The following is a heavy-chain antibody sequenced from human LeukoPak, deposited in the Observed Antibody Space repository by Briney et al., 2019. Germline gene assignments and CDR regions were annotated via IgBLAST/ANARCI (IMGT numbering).Heavy chain of an antibody. CDR3: AGSSHQRNWFDP. Sequence: ASVKVSCKASGYTFTSHYIHWVRQAPGQGLEWTGIIAPGGGITRNAQKFQDRVTMSRDSSTSTVYMELSSLTSEDTAVYYCAGSSHQRNWFDPWGQGTLVTVS. J-gene: IGHJ5*02. CDR2: IAPGGGIT. D-gene: IGHD3-10*01. CDR1: GYTFTSHY. V-gene: IGHV1-46*01.